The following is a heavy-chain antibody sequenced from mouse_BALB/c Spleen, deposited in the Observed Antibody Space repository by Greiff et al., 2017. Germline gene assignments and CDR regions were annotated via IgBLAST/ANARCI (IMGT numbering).Heavy chain of an antibody. J-gene: IGHJ4*01. V-gene: IGHV7-3*02. CDR2: IRNKANGYTT. CDR3: ARDPVVAPYAMDY. CDR1: GFTFTDYY. Sequence: EVKVVESGGGLVQPGGSLRLSCATSGFTFTDYYMSWVRQPPGKALEWLGFIRNKANGYTTEYSASVKGRFTISRDNSQSILYLQMNTLRAEDSATYYCARDPVVAPYAMDYWGQGTSVTVSS. D-gene: IGHD1-1*01.